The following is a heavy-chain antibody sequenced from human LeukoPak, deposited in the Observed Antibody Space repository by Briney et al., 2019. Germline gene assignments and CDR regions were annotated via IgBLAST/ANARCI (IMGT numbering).Heavy chain of an antibody. CDR2: ISYDGSNK. CDR1: GFTFSSYG. D-gene: IGHD3-10*01. J-gene: IGHJ4*02. V-gene: IGHV3-30*18. Sequence: GGSLRLSCAASGFTFSSYGMHWVRQAPGKGLEWVAVISYDGSNKYYADSVKGRFTISRDNSKNTLYLQMNSLRAEDTAVYYCAKDQIYGSGSYPSPLFDYWGQGTLVTVSS. CDR3: AKDQIYGSGSYPSPLFDY.